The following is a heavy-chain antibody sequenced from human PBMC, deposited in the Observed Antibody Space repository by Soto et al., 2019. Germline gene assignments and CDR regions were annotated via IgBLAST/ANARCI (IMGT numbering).Heavy chain of an antibody. J-gene: IGHJ2*01. D-gene: IGHD1-26*01. CDR3: ARDHRGIVGATTTWYFDL. Sequence: GGSLRLSCAASGFTFSSYSMNWVRQAPGKGLEWVSYISSSSSTIYYADSVKGRFTISRDNAKNSLYLQMNSLRAEDTAVYYCARDHRGIVGATTTWYFDLWGRGTLVTVSS. V-gene: IGHV3-48*04. CDR2: ISSSSSTI. CDR1: GFTFSSYS.